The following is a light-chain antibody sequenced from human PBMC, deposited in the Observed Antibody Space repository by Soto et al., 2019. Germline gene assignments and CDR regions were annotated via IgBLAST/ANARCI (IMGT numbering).Light chain of an antibody. CDR2: GAS. CDR3: QQYNNWPPVT. J-gene: IGKJ2*01. CDR1: QSVSNN. V-gene: IGKV3-15*01. Sequence: EIVMTQSPATLSLSPGERATLSCRASQSVSNNLAWYQQKPGQTPRLLIYGASTRATGIPVRFSGSGSGTEFTLTISSLKSEDFAVYYYQQYNNWPPVTFGQGTKLEIK.